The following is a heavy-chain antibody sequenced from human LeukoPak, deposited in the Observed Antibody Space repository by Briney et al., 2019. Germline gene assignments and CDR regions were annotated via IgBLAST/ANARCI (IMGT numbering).Heavy chain of an antibody. CDR1: GRSISSGGYY. V-gene: IGHV4-31*03. Sequence: SQTLSLTCTVAGRSISSGGYYSGWLRQHPGKGLEWIGYIYYSGSTYYNPSLKSRVTISVDTSKNHFSLKLSSVTAADTAVYYCAREDPVPAAAFDYWGQGTLVTVSS. D-gene: IGHD2-2*01. CDR3: AREDPVPAAAFDY. CDR2: IYYSGST. J-gene: IGHJ4*02.